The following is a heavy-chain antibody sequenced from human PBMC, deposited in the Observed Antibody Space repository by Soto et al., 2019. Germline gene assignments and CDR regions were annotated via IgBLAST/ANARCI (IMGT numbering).Heavy chain of an antibody. D-gene: IGHD3-10*01. V-gene: IGHV3-49*04. J-gene: IGHJ6*02. Sequence: GGSLRLSCTASGFTFGDYAMSWVRQAPGKGLEWVGFIRSKAYGGTTEYAASVKGRFTISRDDSKSIAYLQMNSLKTEDTAVYYCTRITMVRVPYPLQSAGMDVCGQGTTVTVSS. CDR2: IRSKAYGGTT. CDR1: GFTFGDYA. CDR3: TRITMVRVPYPLQSAGMDV.